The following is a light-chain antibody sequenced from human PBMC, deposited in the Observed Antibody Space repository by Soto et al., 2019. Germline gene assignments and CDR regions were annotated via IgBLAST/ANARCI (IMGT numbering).Light chain of an antibody. CDR2: AAS. CDR1: QSISSY. J-gene: IGKJ1*01. CDR3: QQSYSTPPT. Sequence: IKMPQSPSSLSPSLETGATILGRASQSISSYLNWYQQKPGKAPKLLIYAASSLQSGVPSRFSGSGSGTDFTLTISSLQPEDFATYYCQQSYSTPPTFGQGTKVDIK. V-gene: IGKV1-39*01.